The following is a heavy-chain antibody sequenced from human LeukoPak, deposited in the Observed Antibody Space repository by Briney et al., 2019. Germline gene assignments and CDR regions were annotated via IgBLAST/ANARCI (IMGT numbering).Heavy chain of an antibody. CDR3: ARDTGYSSSWYATGPFDY. CDR2: ISSSSSYI. D-gene: IGHD6-13*01. V-gene: IGHV3-21*01. Sequence: GGSLRLSCAASGFTFSSYSMNWVRQAPGKGLEWVSSISSSSSYIYYADSVKGRFTISRDNAKNSLYLQMNSLRAEDTAVYYCARDTGYSSSWYATGPFDYWGQGTLVTVSS. J-gene: IGHJ4*02. CDR1: GFTFSSYS.